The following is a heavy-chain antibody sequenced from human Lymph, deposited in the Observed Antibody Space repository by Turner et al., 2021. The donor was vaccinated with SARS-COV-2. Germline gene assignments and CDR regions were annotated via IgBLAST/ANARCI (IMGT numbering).Heavy chain of an antibody. CDR2: IFFNGST. V-gene: IGHV4-39*01. CDR3: ARGRGRYCSTTTCFLTHHNW. J-gene: IGHJ5*01. Sequence: QLQLQESGPGLVKPSETLSLTCTVPGCSLSSHDYYCAWLRPPPGKGLEWIGSIFFNGSTEYNPSLKSRLTISGDTSKNQFSLKVNFVAAADTAVYYWARGRGRYCSTTTCFLTHHNW. CDR1: GCSLSSHDYY. D-gene: IGHD2-2*01.